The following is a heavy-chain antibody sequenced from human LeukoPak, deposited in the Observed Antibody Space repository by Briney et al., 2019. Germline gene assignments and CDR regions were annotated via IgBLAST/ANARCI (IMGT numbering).Heavy chain of an antibody. J-gene: IGHJ6*02. V-gene: IGHV3-7*05. Sequence: GGSLRLSCAASGFTFRSYWMSWVRQAPGKGLEWVANIKEDGSEKYYVDSVKGRFTISRDKAKNSLYLQMNSLRADDTAVYYCARGGYSYTWPPSYYYGMDVWGQGTTVTASS. CDR3: ARGGYSYTWPPSYYYGMDV. CDR2: IKEDGSEK. D-gene: IGHD5-18*01. CDR1: GFTFRSYW.